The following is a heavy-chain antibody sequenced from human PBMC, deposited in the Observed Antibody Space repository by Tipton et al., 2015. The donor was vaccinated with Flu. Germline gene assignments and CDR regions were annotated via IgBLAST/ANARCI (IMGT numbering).Heavy chain of an antibody. Sequence: GSLRLSCAASGFTFSSSWMSWVRQAPGKGLEWVAHIKEDGSDKYYVDSVKGRFTISRDNTRNSLYLQMNSLRVEDTAVYYCASWDRSTGKWGQGTLATVSS. V-gene: IGHV3-7*01. CDR2: IKEDGSDK. CDR1: GFTFSSSW. D-gene: IGHD1-14*01. CDR3: ASWDRSTGK. J-gene: IGHJ4*02.